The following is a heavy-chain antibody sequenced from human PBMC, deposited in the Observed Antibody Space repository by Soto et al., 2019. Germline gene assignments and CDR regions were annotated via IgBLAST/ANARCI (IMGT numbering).Heavy chain of an antibody. Sequence: KPSETLSLTCTVSGGSISSGGYYWSWIRQHPGKGLEWIGYIYYSGSTYYNPSLKSRVTISVDTSKNQFSLKLSSVTAADTAVYYCARDRYDYWYFDLWGRGTLVTVSS. CDR3: ARDRYDYWYFDL. V-gene: IGHV4-31*03. CDR2: IYYSGST. CDR1: GGSISSGGYY. D-gene: IGHD3-16*02. J-gene: IGHJ2*01.